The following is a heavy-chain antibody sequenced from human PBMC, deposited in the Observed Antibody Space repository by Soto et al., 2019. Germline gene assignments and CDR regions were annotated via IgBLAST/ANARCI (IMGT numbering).Heavy chain of an antibody. CDR1: GGTFSSYT. CDR3: ARDGLVDIVVVPAATYYYYDMDV. CDR2: IIPILGIA. D-gene: IGHD2-2*03. V-gene: IGHV1-69*04. J-gene: IGHJ6*03. Sequence: GASVKVSCKASGGTFSSYTISWVRQAPGQGLEWMGRIIPILGIANYAQKFQGRVTITADKSTSTAYMELSSLRSEDTAVYYCARDGLVDIVVVPAATYYYYDMDVWGKGTTVTVSS.